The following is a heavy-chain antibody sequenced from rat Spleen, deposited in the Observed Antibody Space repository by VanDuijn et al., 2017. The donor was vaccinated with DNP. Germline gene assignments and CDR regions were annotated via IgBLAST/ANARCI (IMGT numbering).Heavy chain of an antibody. Sequence: EVLLVESDGGLVQPGRSLKLSCAVSGFTFSDYYMAWVRQAPAKGLEWVATLSYNGGTPYYRDSVKGRFTISRDNAQSTLYLQMDSLRSEDTATYYCARHRTISPYYYVMDGWGQGASVTVSS. V-gene: IGHV5-7*01. CDR1: GFTFSDYY. CDR3: ARHRTISPYYYVMDG. CDR2: LSYNGGTP. J-gene: IGHJ4*01.